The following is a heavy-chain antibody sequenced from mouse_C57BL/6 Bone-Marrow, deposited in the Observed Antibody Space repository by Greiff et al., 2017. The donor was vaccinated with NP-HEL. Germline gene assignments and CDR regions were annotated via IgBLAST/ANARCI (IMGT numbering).Heavy chain of an antibody. Sequence: VQLQQSGAELVRPGASVKLSCTASGFNIKDDYMHWVKQRPEQGLEWIGWIDPENGDTEYASKFQGKATITVDTSSNTAYLQLSSLTSEDTAVYYCTHSPLVLRYLDYWGRGTTLTVSS. D-gene: IGHD1-1*01. J-gene: IGHJ2*01. V-gene: IGHV14-4*01. CDR3: THSPLVLRYLDY. CDR1: GFNIKDDY. CDR2: IDPENGDT.